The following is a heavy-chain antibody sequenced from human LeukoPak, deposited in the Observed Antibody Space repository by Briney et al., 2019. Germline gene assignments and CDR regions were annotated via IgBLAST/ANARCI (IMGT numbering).Heavy chain of an antibody. V-gene: IGHV1-8*01. CDR2: MNPNSGNT. CDR3: ATYAGSWYPRFDY. J-gene: IGHJ4*02. D-gene: IGHD6-13*01. Sequence: ASVKVSCKASGYTFTSYDINWVRQATGQGLEWMGWMNPNSGNTGYAQKFQGRVTMTRNTSISTAYMELSSLRSEDTAVYYCATYAGSWYPRFDYWGQGTLVTVSS. CDR1: GYTFTSYD.